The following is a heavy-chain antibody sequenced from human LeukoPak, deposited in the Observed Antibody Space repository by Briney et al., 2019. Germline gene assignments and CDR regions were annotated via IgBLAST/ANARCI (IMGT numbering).Heavy chain of an antibody. V-gene: IGHV3-23*01. D-gene: IGHD3-9*01. CDR3: AKEARDILTHYYWGSQFDY. J-gene: IGHJ4*02. Sequence: GGSLRLSCVGSGFTFGNYAMNWVRQAPGKGLEWVAAISGRGGDAFYADSVKGRFTFSRDNSKNTMFLQMNSLRAEDTALYYCAKEARDILTHYYWGSQFDYWGQGTLVIVSS. CDR1: GFTFGNYA. CDR2: ISGRGGDA.